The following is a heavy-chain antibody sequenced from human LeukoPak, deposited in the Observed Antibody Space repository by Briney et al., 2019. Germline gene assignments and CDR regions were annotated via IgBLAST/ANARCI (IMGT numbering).Heavy chain of an antibody. V-gene: IGHV3-23*01. CDR1: GFTFSSYA. D-gene: IGHD2-8*01. Sequence: GGSLRLSCAASGFTFSSYAMSWVRQAPGKGLEWVSAISGSGGSTYYADSVKGRFTISRDNSKNTLYLQMNSLRAEDTAVYHCAKTIVLMVYTNDYWGQGTLVTVSS. J-gene: IGHJ4*02. CDR2: ISGSGGST. CDR3: AKTIVLMVYTNDY.